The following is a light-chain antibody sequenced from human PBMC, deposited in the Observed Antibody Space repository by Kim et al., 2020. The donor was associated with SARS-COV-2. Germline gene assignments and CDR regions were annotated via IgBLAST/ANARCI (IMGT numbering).Light chain of an antibody. CDR3: QHYDSYPIT. Sequence: DIQMAQSPSTLSASVGDRVTITCRASQSISSWLAWYQQKPGKAPKLLIYEASSLESGVPSRFSDSGSGTEFTLTISSLQPDDFATYYCQHYDSYPITFGQGTRLEIK. CDR2: EAS. CDR1: QSISSW. J-gene: IGKJ5*01. V-gene: IGKV1-5*03.